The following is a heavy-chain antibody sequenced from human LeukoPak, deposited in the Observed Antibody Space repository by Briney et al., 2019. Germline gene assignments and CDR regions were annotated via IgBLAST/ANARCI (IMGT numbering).Heavy chain of an antibody. CDR1: GGSISSYY. D-gene: IGHD2-15*01. J-gene: IGHJ5*02. V-gene: IGHV4-59*12. Sequence: SETLSLTCTVSGGSISSYYWSWIRQPPGKGLDWIGYIYYSGSTNYNPSLKSRVIISIDTSKNQFSLKLSSVTAADTAVYYCARSHHYCSGGSCYSPNWFDPWGQGTLVTVSS. CDR3: ARSHHYCSGGSCYSPNWFDP. CDR2: IYYSGST.